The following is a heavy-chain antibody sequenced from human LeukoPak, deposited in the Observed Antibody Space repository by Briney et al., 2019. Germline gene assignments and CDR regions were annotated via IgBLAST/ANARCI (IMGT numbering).Heavy chain of an antibody. Sequence: ASVKVSCKASGGTFSSYAISWVRQAPGQGLEWMGGIIPIYGTANYAQKFQGRVTITTDESTSTAYMELSSLRSEDTAVYYCARVYISYGEYNWFDPWGQGTLVTVSS. CDR3: ARVYISYGEYNWFDP. D-gene: IGHD4-17*01. CDR2: IIPIYGTA. CDR1: GGTFSSYA. J-gene: IGHJ5*02. V-gene: IGHV1-69*05.